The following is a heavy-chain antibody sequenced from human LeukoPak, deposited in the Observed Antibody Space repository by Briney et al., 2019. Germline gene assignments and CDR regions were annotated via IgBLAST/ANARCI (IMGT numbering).Heavy chain of an antibody. D-gene: IGHD3-16*01. V-gene: IGHV4-39*07. CDR1: GGSISRSSYY. CDR2: IYYSGST. J-gene: IGHJ4*02. CDR3: ATNLQGVDY. Sequence: SETLSLTCTVSGGSISRSSYYWGWIRQPPGKGLEWIGNIYYSGSTYYNPSLRSRVTISVDTSKNQFSLKLSSVTAADTAVYFCATNLQGVDYWGQGPLVTVSS.